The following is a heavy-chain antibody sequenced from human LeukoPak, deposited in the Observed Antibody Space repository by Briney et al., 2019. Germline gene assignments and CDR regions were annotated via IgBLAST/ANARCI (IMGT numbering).Heavy chain of an antibody. Sequence: SETLSLTCTVSNFSISSDYFWGWIRQPPGKGLEWIGTIFRTGSTYYNPSLESRVSISIDTSENHFSLNLNSVTAADTAIYYCARLSSAYDPYYFDYWGRGTLVTVSS. CDR1: NFSISSDYF. CDR3: ARLSSAYDPYYFDY. V-gene: IGHV4-38-2*02. CDR2: IFRTGST. D-gene: IGHD5-12*01. J-gene: IGHJ4*02.